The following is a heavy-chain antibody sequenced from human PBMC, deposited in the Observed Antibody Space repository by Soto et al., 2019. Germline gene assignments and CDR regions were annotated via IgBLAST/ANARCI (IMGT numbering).Heavy chain of an antibody. V-gene: IGHV3-30*18. CDR2: ISYEGSNK. Sequence: QVQLVESGGGVVQPGRSLRLSCAASGFTFSSYGMHWVRQAPGKGLEWVAVISYEGSNKYYADSVKGRFTISRDNSKNALYLQMNSLRAEDTAVYYCAKDETTVTTPLLMDVWGKGTTVTVSS. J-gene: IGHJ6*03. CDR3: AKDETTVTTPLLMDV. CDR1: GFTFSSYG. D-gene: IGHD4-17*01.